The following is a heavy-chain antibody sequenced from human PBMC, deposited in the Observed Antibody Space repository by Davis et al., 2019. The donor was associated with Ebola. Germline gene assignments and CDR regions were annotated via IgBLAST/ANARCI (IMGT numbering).Heavy chain of an antibody. CDR1: GFTFSDYY. J-gene: IGHJ6*02. CDR2: ISGSGGST. Sequence: GGSLRLSCAASGFTFSDYYMSWIRQAPGKGLEWVSAISGSGGSTYYADSVKGRFTISRDNSKNTLYLQMNSLRAEDTAVYYCAKMYYDFWSGYNPPMDVWGQGTTVTVSS. V-gene: IGHV3-23*01. D-gene: IGHD3-3*01. CDR3: AKMYYDFWSGYNPPMDV.